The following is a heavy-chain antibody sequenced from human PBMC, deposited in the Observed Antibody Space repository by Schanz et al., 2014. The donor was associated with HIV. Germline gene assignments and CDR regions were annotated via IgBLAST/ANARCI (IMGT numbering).Heavy chain of an antibody. CDR2: VIPIFGSA. Sequence: QVQLMQSGAEMKKPGSSVKVSCKASGGAFSSYAIGWVRQAPGQGLEWMGGVIPIFGSADYAQKFQGRLTITADKSTSTAYMEMRGLRFEDTAVYYCASGRRSGIGWRMDVWGQGTTVSVSS. CDR3: ASGRRSGIGWRMDV. V-gene: IGHV1-69*06. J-gene: IGHJ6*02. CDR1: GGAFSSYA. D-gene: IGHD6-19*01.